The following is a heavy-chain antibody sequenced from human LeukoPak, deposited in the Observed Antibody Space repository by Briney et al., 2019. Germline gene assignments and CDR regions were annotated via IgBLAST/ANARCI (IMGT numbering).Heavy chain of an antibody. V-gene: IGHV3-7*01. CDR3: VRAGGSSWSDY. CDR2: IKQDGSEK. Sequence: GGSLRLSCAASGFTFSSYWMSWVRQPPGKGLEWVANIKQDGSEKHYVDSVKGRFTISRDNAKNSLYVQMNSLRVEDTAVYYCVRAGGSSWSDYWGQGTLVTVSS. J-gene: IGHJ4*02. CDR1: GFTFSSYW. D-gene: IGHD6-13*01.